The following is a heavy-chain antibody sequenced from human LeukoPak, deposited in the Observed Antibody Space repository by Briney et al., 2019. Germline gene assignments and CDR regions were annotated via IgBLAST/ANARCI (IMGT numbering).Heavy chain of an antibody. V-gene: IGHV4-30-2*01. D-gene: IGHD2-8*01. CDR2: IYHSGST. J-gene: IGHJ6*02. CDR1: GGSISSGGYS. Sequence: SETLSLTCAVSGGSISSGGYSWSWNRQPRGKGLEWIGYIYHSGSTYYNPSLKSRVTLSVDRSKNQFSLKLSSVTAADTAVYYCARGPVSPKDYYYYYGMDVWGQGTTVIVSS. CDR3: ARGPVSPKDYYYYYGMDV.